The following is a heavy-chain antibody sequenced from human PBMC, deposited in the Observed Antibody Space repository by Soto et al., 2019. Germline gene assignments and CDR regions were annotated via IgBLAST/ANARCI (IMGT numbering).Heavy chain of an antibody. V-gene: IGHV1-2*02. D-gene: IGHD6-6*01. CDR3: ARDSSSGFDY. J-gene: IGHJ4*02. CDR2: INPNSGCT. Sequence: QVPLVQSGAEVKKPGASVKVSCKASGYTFTGYYMHWVRQAPGQGLEWMGWINPNSGCTNYAQKFQGRVTMTRDTAISTAYMELSRVRSDDTAVYYCARDSSSGFDYWGQGTLVTVSS. CDR1: GYTFTGYY.